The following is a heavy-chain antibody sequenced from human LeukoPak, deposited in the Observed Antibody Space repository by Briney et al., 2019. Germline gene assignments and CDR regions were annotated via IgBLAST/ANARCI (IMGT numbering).Heavy chain of an antibody. CDR2: ISSSGSTI. D-gene: IGHD3-3*01. Sequence: GGSLRLSCAASGFTFSDYNMNWVRQAPGKGLEWVSYISSSGSTIYYAGSVKGRFTISRDNAKNSLYLQMNSLRAEDTAVYYCARGEDGDFWSGSSPYFDYWGQGTLVTVSS. CDR1: GFTFSDYN. CDR3: ARGEDGDFWSGSSPYFDY. V-gene: IGHV3-48*01. J-gene: IGHJ4*02.